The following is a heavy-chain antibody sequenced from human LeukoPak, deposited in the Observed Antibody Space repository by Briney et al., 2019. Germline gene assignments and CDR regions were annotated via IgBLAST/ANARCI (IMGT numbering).Heavy chain of an antibody. J-gene: IGHJ4*02. V-gene: IGHV3-20*04. D-gene: IGHD6-13*01. CDR2: INWNGGST. Sequence: PGGSLRLSCAASGFTFDDYGMSWVRQAPGKGLEWVSGINWNGGSTGYADSVKGRFTISRDNAKNSLYLQMNSLRAEDTALYYCAREGTGYSSSWQDYWGQGTLVTVSS. CDR1: GFTFDDYG. CDR3: AREGTGYSSSWQDY.